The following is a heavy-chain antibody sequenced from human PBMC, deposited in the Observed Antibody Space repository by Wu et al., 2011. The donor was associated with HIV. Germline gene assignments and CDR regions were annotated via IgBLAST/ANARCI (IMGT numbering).Heavy chain of an antibody. CDR1: GYTLTDYY. V-gene: IGHV1-46*01. J-gene: IGHJ4*02. CDR2: INPYADSA. Sequence: KPGASVKVSCKASGYTLTDYYMHWVRQAPGHGLEWVGLINPYADSAKYAQKFQGRVTMTRDTSTRTVYMELNSLRSDDTAVYYCARGDNLPLIKRYYFHYWGQGTLVTVSS. D-gene: IGHD1-1*01. CDR3: ARGDNLPLIKRYYFHY.